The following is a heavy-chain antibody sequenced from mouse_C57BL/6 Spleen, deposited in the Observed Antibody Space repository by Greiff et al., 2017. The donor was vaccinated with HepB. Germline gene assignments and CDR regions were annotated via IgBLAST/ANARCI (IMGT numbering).Heavy chain of an antibody. D-gene: IGHD1-1*01. V-gene: IGHV1-82*01. Sequence: QVQLKESGPELVKPGASVKISCKASGYAFSSYWMNWVKQRPGKGLEWIGRIYPGDGDTNYNGKFKGKATLNADKSSSTAYLQLSSLTSEDSAVYFCAHITTVVASDYWGQGTTLTVSS. J-gene: IGHJ2*01. CDR1: GYAFSSYW. CDR2: IYPGDGDT. CDR3: AHITTVVASDY.